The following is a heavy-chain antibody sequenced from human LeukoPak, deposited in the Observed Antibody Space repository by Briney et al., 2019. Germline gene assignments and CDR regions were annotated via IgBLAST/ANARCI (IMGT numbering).Heavy chain of an antibody. V-gene: IGHV3-21*01. CDR1: GFTFSSYS. CDR3: ARVGGKARYYDSSGYYYFDY. Sequence: GGSLRLSCAASGFTFSSYSMNWVRQAPGKGLEWVSSISSSSSYIYYADSVKGRFTISRDNAKNSLYLQMNSLRAEDTAVYYCARVGGKARYYDSSGYYYFDYWGQGTLVTVSS. J-gene: IGHJ4*02. CDR2: ISSSSSYI. D-gene: IGHD3-22*01.